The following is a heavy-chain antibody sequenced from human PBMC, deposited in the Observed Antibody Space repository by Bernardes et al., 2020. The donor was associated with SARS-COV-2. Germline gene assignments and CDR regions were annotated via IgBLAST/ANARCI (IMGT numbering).Heavy chain of an antibody. V-gene: IGHV1-69*13. CDR3: AIFGAAIPGLDV. Sequence: SVKVSCKASGGTFRSFAIMWVRQAPGQGLEWMGGIAPFSATAHYAQKFQGSVRITADESTRTVYMELNSLKIEDTAVYYCAIFGAAIPGLDVWGQGTTVTVSS. CDR1: GGTFRSFA. CDR2: IAPFSATA. D-gene: IGHD3-3*01. J-gene: IGHJ6*02.